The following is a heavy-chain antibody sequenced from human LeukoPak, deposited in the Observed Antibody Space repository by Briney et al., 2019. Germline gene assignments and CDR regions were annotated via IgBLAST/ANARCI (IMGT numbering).Heavy chain of an antibody. CDR2: IYYSGST. V-gene: IGHV4-30-4*08. J-gene: IGHJ4*02. Sequence: TSQTLSLTCTVSGGSISSGDYYWNWIRQPPGKGLEWIGYIYYSGSTYYNPSLKSRVTISVDTSKNQVSPKLSSVTAADTAVYYCARVVRYCSGGRCYLVFDDWGQGTLSPSPQ. CDR1: GGSISSGDYY. D-gene: IGHD2-15*01. CDR3: ARVVRYCSGGRCYLVFDD.